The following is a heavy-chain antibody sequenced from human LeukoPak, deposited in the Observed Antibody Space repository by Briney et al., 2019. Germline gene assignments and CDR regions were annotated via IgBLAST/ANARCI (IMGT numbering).Heavy chain of an antibody. D-gene: IGHD1-26*01. CDR2: VYSSGIT. CDR3: ARGLQGVYSGSF. J-gene: IGHJ3*01. CDR1: GGSIHSYY. V-gene: IGHV4-4*07. Sequence: SETLSLTCNVSGGSIHSYYWNWIRQPAGKGLVWIGRVYSSGITIYNPSLKSRVTMSIDASKNLLSLKLISVTAADTAVYYCARGLQGVYSGSFWGQGTMVTVSS.